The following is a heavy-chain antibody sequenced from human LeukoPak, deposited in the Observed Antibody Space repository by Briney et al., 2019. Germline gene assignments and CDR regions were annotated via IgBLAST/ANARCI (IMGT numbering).Heavy chain of an antibody. CDR3: AKVSVVAGRNAFDI. J-gene: IGHJ3*02. CDR2: IGGSGTST. V-gene: IGHV3-23*01. CDR1: GFIFGSYA. Sequence: PGESLRLSCAASGFIFGSYATSWVRQAPGKGLEWVSVIGGSGTSTYYADSVKGRFTISRDNSKNMLYLQMNSLRVEDSAIYYCAKVSVVAGRNAFDIWGQGTMVTVSS. D-gene: IGHD3-22*01.